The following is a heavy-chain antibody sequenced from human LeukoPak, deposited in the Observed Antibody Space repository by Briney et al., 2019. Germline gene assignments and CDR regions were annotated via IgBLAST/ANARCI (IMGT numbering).Heavy chain of an antibody. CDR2: INHSGST. J-gene: IGHJ4*01. V-gene: IGHV4-34*01. CDR3: ARSADTAMVPYYFDY. CDR1: GGSFSGYY. D-gene: IGHD5-18*01. Sequence: SETLSLTCAVYGGSFSGYYWSWIRQPPGKGLEWIGEINHSGSTNYNPSLKSRVTISVDTSKNQFSLKLSSVTAADTAVYYCARSADTAMVPYYFDYWGQGTLVTVSS.